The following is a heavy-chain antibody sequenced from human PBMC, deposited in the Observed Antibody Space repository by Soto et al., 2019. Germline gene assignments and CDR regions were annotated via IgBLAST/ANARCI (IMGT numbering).Heavy chain of an antibody. D-gene: IGHD3-10*01. CDR3: ARGSYGDY. CDR2: ISAHNGNT. CDR1: GYDFTTYG. Sequence: QVHLVQSGAEVKKPGASVKVSCKGSGYDFTTYGITWVLQAPGQGLEWMAWISAHNGNTDYAQKLQGRVTVTRDTSTSTAYIELRSLRSDPTVVYNCARGSYGDYWGQGPLVTVSS. V-gene: IGHV1-18*01. J-gene: IGHJ4*02.